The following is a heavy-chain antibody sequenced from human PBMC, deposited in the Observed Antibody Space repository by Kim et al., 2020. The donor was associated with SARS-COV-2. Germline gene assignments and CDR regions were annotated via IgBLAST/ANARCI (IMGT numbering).Heavy chain of an antibody. V-gene: IGHV4-39*01. CDR2: IFYSGAT. J-gene: IGHJ4*02. CDR3: ARQLTAFGTPHLDY. D-gene: IGHD5-18*01. Sequence: SETLSLTCTVSRGSIASSSYNWVWIRQSPGKELEWIGSIFYSGATIYNPPLKGRLTISVDTYKNQFYLMLTSVTVADTAVYYCARQLTAFGTPHLDYWGQGALVTVSS. CDR1: RGSIASSSYN.